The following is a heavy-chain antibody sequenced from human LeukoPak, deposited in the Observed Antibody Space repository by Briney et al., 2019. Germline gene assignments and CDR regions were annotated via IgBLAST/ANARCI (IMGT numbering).Heavy chain of an antibody. CDR3: ARLNYDFWSGYYRTQLFDY. D-gene: IGHD3-3*01. V-gene: IGHV4-59*01. Sequence: SETLSLTCTVSGGSISSYYWSWIRQPPGKGLEWIGYIYYSGSTNYNPSLKSRVTISVDTSKNQFSLELSSVTAADTAVYYCARLNYDFWSGYYRTQLFDYWGQGTLVTVSS. J-gene: IGHJ4*02. CDR2: IYYSGST. CDR1: GGSISSYY.